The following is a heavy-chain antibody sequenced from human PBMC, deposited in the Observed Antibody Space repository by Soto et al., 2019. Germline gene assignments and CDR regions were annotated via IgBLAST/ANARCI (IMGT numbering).Heavy chain of an antibody. J-gene: IGHJ4*02. CDR2: ISYDGSNK. D-gene: IGHD3-22*01. V-gene: IGHV3-30*18. Sequence: GGSLRLSCAASGFTFSSYVMHWVRQSPGKGLEWVAVISYDGSNKYYADSVKGRFTISRDNSKNTLYLQMNSLRAEDTAVYYCAKAGYDSSGYYLRVPYYFDYWGQGTLVTVSS. CDR1: GFTFSSYV. CDR3: AKAGYDSSGYYLRVPYYFDY.